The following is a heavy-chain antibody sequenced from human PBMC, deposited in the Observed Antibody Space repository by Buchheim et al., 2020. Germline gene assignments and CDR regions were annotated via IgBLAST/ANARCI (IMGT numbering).Heavy chain of an antibody. V-gene: IGHV4-34*01. D-gene: IGHD3-9*01. Sequence: QVQLQQWGAGLLKPSETLSLNCAVYGGSFSGYYWSWIRQPPGKGLEWIGEINHSGSTNYNPSLKSRVTISVDTSKNQFSLKLSSVTAADTAVYYCASRYYDILTGSINWFDPWGQGTL. CDR2: INHSGST. J-gene: IGHJ5*02. CDR3: ASRYYDILTGSINWFDP. CDR1: GGSFSGYY.